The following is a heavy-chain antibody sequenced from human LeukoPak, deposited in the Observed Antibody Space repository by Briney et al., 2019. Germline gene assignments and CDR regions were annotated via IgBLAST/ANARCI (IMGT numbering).Heavy chain of an antibody. CDR1: GGSISSGDYY. CDR3: ARVPGWLVLYYYYGMDV. D-gene: IGHD6-19*01. Sequence: SETLSLTCTVSGGSISSGDYYWSWIRQPPGKGLEWIGCIYYSGSTYYNPSLKSRVTISVDTSKNQFSLKLSSVTAADTAVYYCARVPGWLVLYYYYGMDVWGQGTTVTVSS. V-gene: IGHV4-30-4*01. J-gene: IGHJ6*02. CDR2: IYYSGST.